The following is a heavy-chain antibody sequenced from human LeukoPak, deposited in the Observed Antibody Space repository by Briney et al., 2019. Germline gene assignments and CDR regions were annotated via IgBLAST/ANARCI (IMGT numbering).Heavy chain of an antibody. CDR3: ARGLVDYFDY. Sequence: SETLSLTCTVSGGSISSSSYYWGWIRQPPGKGLEWIASNYYSGSIYYNPSLKSRVTISVDTSRNQFSLKLSSVTAADTAVYYCARGLVDYFDYWGQGTLVTVSS. CDR1: GGSISSSSYY. CDR2: NYYSGSI. D-gene: IGHD2-15*01. V-gene: IGHV4-39*07. J-gene: IGHJ4*02.